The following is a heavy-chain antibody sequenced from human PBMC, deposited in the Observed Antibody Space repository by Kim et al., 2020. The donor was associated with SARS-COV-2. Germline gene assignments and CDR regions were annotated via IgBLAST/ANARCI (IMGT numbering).Heavy chain of an antibody. V-gene: IGHV3-53*01. J-gene: IGHJ2*01. D-gene: IGHD3-10*01. CDR3: ASADYGSGAGSWWYFDL. Sequence: VKARYTISRDNSKNTLYLQMNGLRAEETAVYYCASADYGSGAGSWWYFDLWGRGTLVTVSS.